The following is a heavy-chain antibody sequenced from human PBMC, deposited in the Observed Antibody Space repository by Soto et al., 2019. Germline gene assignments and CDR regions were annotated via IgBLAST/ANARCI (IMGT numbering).Heavy chain of an antibody. CDR2: ISGSGGST. V-gene: IGHV3-23*01. D-gene: IGHD3-22*01. J-gene: IGHJ4*02. CDR3: AKSGVTMIVVAIDY. CDR1: GFTFSSYA. Sequence: GGSLRLSCAASGFTFSSYAMSWVRQAPGKGLEWVLAISGSGGSTYYADSVKGRFTISRDNSKNTLYLQMNSLRAEDTAVYYCAKSGVTMIVVAIDYWGQGTLVTVSS.